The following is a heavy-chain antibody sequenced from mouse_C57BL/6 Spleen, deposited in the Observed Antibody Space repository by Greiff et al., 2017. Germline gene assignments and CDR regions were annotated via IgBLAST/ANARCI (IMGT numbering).Heavy chain of an antibody. J-gene: IGHJ1*03. V-gene: IGHV5-4*01. D-gene: IGHD4-1*01. CDR3: ARELGRGSRYFEV. CDR2: ISDGGSYT. CDR1: GFTFSSYA. Sequence: EVQRVESGGGLVKPGGSLKLSCAASGFTFSSYAMSWVRQTPEKRLEWVATISDGGSYTYYPDNVKGRFTISRDNAKNNLYLQMSHLKSEDTAMYYCARELGRGSRYFEVWGTGTTVTVSS.